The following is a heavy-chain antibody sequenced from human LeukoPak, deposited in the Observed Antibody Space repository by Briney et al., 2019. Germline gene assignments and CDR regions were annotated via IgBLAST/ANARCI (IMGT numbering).Heavy chain of an antibody. CDR1: GLSFSKYG. CDR2: IWYDGSNK. V-gene: IGHV3-33*06. J-gene: IGHJ4*02. CDR3: AKDFSLNYYDTSGYSAY. Sequence: GGSLTLPCAASGLSFSKYGMHWVRQAPGKGLEWVAVIWYDGSNKCYAGSVRGRFTISRDNSKNTLYLQMNSLRAEDTGVYYCAKDFSLNYYDTSGYSAYWGQGTLVTVSS. D-gene: IGHD3-22*01.